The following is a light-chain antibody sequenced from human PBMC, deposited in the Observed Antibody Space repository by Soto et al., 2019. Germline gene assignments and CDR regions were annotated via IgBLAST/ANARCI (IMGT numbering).Light chain of an antibody. CDR2: DAS. Sequence: DIQMTQSPSFLSASVGDRVTVTCQASQDISNYLNWYQHKAGKAPKLLISDASNLQTGVPSRFSGSGSGTDFTFTISSLQPEDIATYYCQQYHDLFPWTFGQGTKVEI. J-gene: IGKJ1*01. CDR3: QQYHDLFPWT. CDR1: QDISNY. V-gene: IGKV1-33*01.